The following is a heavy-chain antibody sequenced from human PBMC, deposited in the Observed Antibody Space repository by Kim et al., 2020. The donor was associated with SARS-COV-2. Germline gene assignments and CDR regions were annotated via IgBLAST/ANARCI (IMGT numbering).Heavy chain of an antibody. J-gene: IGHJ6*02. CDR3: ARGHLLERGMDV. D-gene: IGHD1-26*01. V-gene: IGHV3-11*05. Sequence: YAGSVKDRFTISRDNAKNSLYLQMNSLRAEDTAVYYCARGHLLERGMDVWGQGTTVTVSS.